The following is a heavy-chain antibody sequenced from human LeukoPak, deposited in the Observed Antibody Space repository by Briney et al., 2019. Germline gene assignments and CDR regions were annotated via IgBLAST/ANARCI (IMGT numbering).Heavy chain of an antibody. CDR1: GYSFTSYG. CDR2: ISAYNGNT. J-gene: IGHJ5*02. Sequence: GASVKVSCKSSGYSFTSYGISWVRQAPGKGLEWMGLISAYNGNTNYAQKFPGRVTMTTDTSTSTAYMELRSLRSDDTAVYYCARDGELTVTRRWFDPWGQGTLVTVSS. V-gene: IGHV1-18*01. CDR3: ARDGELTVTRRWFDP. D-gene: IGHD4-17*01.